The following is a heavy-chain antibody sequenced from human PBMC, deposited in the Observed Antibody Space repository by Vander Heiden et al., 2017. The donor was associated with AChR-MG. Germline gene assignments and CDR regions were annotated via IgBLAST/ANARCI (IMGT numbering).Heavy chain of an antibody. V-gene: IGHV3-21*01. D-gene: IGHD3-3*01. CDR2: ISSSSSYI. CDR3: ASGVVITAVSDY. Sequence: EVQLVESGGGLVKPGGSLRLSCAASGFTFSSYSMNWVRQAPGKGLEWVSSISSSSSYIYYADSVKGRFTISRDNAKNSLYLQMKSLRAEDTAVYYCASGVVITAVSDYWGQGTLVTVSS. J-gene: IGHJ4*02. CDR1: GFTFSSYS.